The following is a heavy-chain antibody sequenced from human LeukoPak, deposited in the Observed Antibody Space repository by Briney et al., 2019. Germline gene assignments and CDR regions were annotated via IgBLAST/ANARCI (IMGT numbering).Heavy chain of an antibody. J-gene: IGHJ3*02. CDR2: IYPGDSDT. Sequence: GESLKISCKGSGYSFTSYWIGWVRQMPGKGLEWMGIIYPGDSDTRYSPSFQGQVAISADKSISTAYLQWSSLKASDTAMYYCARPTRGTDYGDYVSAFDIWGQGTMVTVSS. CDR3: ARPTRGTDYGDYVSAFDI. V-gene: IGHV5-51*01. D-gene: IGHD4-17*01. CDR1: GYSFTSYW.